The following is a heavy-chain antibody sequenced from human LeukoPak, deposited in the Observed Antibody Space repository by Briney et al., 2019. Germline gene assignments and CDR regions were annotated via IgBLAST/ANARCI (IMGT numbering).Heavy chain of an antibody. CDR2: ISGSGGST. V-gene: IGHV3-23*01. D-gene: IGHD6-6*01. CDR3: AKVHIAARPEGYFDY. J-gene: IGHJ4*02. Sequence: GGSLRLSCAASGFTFSSYAMSWVRQAPGKGLEWVSVISGSGGSTYYADSVKGRFTISRDNSKNTLYLQMNSLRAEDTAVYYCAKVHIAARPEGYFDYWGQGILVTVSS. CDR1: GFTFSSYA.